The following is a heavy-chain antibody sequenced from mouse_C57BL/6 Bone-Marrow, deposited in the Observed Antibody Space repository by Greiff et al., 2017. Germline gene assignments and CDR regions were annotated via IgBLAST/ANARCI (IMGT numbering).Heavy chain of an antibody. CDR3: ARHKRYYYGSSYVRFAY. Sequence: EVQLQESGGDLVKPGGSLKLSCAASGFTFSSYGMSWVRQTPDKRLEWVATISSGGSYTYYPDSVKGRFTISRDNAKNTLYLQMSSLKSEDTAMYYCARHKRYYYGSSYVRFAYWGQGTLVTVSA. J-gene: IGHJ3*01. CDR1: GFTFSSYG. CDR2: ISSGGSYT. V-gene: IGHV5-6*01. D-gene: IGHD1-1*01.